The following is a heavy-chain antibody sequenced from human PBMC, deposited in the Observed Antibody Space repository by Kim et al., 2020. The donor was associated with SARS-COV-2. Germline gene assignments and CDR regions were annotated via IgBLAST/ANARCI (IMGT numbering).Heavy chain of an antibody. V-gene: IGHV4-39*01. CDR2: IYYSGST. CDR1: GGSISSSSYY. D-gene: IGHD1-1*01. Sequence: SETLSLTCTVSGGSISSSSYYWGWIRQPPGKGLEWIGSIYYSGSTYYNPSLKSRVTISVDTSKNQFSLKLSSVTAADTAVYYCARQLPRYNWNGLDAFDIWGQGTMVTVSS. CDR3: ARQLPRYNWNGLDAFDI. J-gene: IGHJ3*02.